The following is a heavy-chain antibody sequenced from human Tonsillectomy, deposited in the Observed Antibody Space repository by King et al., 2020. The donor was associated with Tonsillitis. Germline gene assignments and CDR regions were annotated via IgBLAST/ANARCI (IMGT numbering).Heavy chain of an antibody. V-gene: IGHV4-31*03. CDR3: GRYEGGVFDL. CDR1: GCSVSGGAYY. D-gene: IGHD2-15*01. Sequence: QLQESGPGLVKPSQTLSLTCTVSGCSVSGGAYYCSWIRQPPGKGLEWFGYIYDSGKTYYNPSLKSRLSISVETSKNQFSLKLSSVTAADTAVYYCGRYEGGVFDLWGQGTLVTVSS. CDR2: IYDSGKT. J-gene: IGHJ5*02.